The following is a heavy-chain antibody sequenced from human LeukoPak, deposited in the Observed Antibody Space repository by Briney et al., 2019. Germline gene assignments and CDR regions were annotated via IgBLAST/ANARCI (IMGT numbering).Heavy chain of an antibody. V-gene: IGHV3-30-3*01. D-gene: IGHD1-26*01. J-gene: IGHJ3*02. Sequence: GGSLRLSCAASGFTFSSYTMHWVRQAPGKGLEWVAVISYDGSNKYYADSVKGRFTISRDNSKNTLYLQMNSLRAEDTAVYYCARDWGSYLGYAFDIWGQGTMVTVSS. CDR2: ISYDGSNK. CDR3: ARDWGSYLGYAFDI. CDR1: GFTFSSYT.